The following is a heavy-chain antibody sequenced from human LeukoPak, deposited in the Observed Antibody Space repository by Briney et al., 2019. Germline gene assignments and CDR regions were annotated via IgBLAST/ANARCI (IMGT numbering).Heavy chain of an antibody. CDR2: ISWNSGSI. J-gene: IGHJ4*02. CDR3: AKDMCYYGSGSYCYFDY. Sequence: GGSLRLSCAASGFTFDDYAMHWVRQAPGKGLEWVSGISWNSGSIGYADSVKGRFTISRDNAKNSPYLQMNSLRAEDTALYYCAKDMCYYGSGSYCYFDYWGQGTLVTVSS. V-gene: IGHV3-9*01. D-gene: IGHD3-10*01. CDR1: GFTFDDYA.